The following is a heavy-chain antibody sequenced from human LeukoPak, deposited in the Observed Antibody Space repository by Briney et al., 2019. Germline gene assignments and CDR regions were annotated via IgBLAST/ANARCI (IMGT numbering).Heavy chain of an antibody. V-gene: IGHV3-30*07. CDR3: ARERGGGYDA. D-gene: IGHD5-12*01. J-gene: IGHJ5*02. Sequence: GRFTISRDNSKNTLYLQMNTLSAEDTALYYCARERGGGYDAWGQGTLVTVSS.